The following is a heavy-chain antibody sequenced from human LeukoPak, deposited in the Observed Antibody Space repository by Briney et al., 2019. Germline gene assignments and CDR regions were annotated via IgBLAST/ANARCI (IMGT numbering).Heavy chain of an antibody. D-gene: IGHD5-12*01. CDR3: ARTDSGYDFTPFDY. CDR1: GYTFTSYG. J-gene: IGHJ4*02. V-gene: IGHV1-18*01. CDR2: ISAYNGNT. Sequence: ASVKVSCKASGYTFTSYGISWVRQAPGQGLEWMGWISAYNGNTNYAQKLQGRVTMTTDTSTSTAYMELRSLRSDDTAVYYCARTDSGYDFTPFDYWGQGTLVTVSS.